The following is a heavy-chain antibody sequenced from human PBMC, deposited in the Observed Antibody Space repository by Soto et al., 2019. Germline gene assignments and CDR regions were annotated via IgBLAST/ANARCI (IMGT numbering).Heavy chain of an antibody. CDR1: GYTFTSYG. CDR3: ARVEQQLVLGTDPFDP. Sequence: GASVKVSCKASGYTFTSYGISWVRQAPGQGLEWMGWISAYNGNTNYAQKLQGRVTMTTDTSTSTAYMELRSLRSDDTAVYYCARVEQQLVLGTDPFDPWGQGTLVTVSS. D-gene: IGHD6-13*01. CDR2: ISAYNGNT. V-gene: IGHV1-18*01. J-gene: IGHJ5*02.